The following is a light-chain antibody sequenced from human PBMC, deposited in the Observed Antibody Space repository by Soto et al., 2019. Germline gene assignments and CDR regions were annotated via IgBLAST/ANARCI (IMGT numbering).Light chain of an antibody. CDR1: QDISNY. Sequence: DIPMTQSPSSLSASVGDRVTITCQASQDISNYLNWYQQKPGKAPKLLIYDASNLETGVPSRFSGSGSGTDFTFTISSLQPEDIATYYCQQYYNLRGTFGQGTKVEIK. CDR2: DAS. CDR3: QQYYNLRGT. V-gene: IGKV1-33*01. J-gene: IGKJ1*01.